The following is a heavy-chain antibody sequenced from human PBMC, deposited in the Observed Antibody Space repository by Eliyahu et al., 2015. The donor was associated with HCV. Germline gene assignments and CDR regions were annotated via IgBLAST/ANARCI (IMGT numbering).Heavy chain of an antibody. CDR3: ARVRAGIAVAGYYGMDV. CDR1: GYTFTGYY. J-gene: IGHJ6*02. V-gene: IGHV1-2*02. D-gene: IGHD6-19*01. Sequence: QVQLVQSGAEVKKPGASVKVSCXASGYTFTGYYMHWVRQAPGQGLEWMGWINPNSGGTNYAQKFQGRVTMTRDTSISTAYMELSRLRSDDTAVYYCARVRAGIAVAGYYGMDVWGQGTTVTVSS. CDR2: INPNSGGT.